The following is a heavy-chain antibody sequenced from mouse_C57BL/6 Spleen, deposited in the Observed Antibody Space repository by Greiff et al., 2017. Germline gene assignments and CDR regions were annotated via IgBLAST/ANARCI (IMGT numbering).Heavy chain of an antibody. J-gene: IGHJ4*01. Sequence: VQLQQSGPELVKPGASVKISCKASGYSFTGYYMNWVKQSPEKSLEWIGEINPSTGGTTYNQKFKAKATLTVDKSSSTAYLQLKGLTSEDSAVYYGARGDGYFEEGYAMDYWGQGTSVTVSS. CDR1: GYSFTGYY. D-gene: IGHD2-3*01. V-gene: IGHV1-42*01. CDR2: INPSTGGT. CDR3: ARGDGYFEEGYAMDY.